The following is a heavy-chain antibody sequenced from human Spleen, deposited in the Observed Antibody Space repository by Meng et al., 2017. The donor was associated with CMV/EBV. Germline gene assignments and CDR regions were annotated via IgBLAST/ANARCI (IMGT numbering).Heavy chain of an antibody. CDR3: VKKGNPAATGYFDY. CDR2: INSDGSGA. V-gene: IGHV3-74*01. J-gene: IGHJ4*02. D-gene: IGHD1-26*01. Sequence: GGSLRLSCAASGFTFSSYSMNWVRQAPGKGLEWVSRINSDGSGATYADSLKGRFTISRDNAKNTLFLQMNSLRADDTAVYFCVKKGNPAATGYFDYWGQGTLVTVSS. CDR1: GFTFSSYS.